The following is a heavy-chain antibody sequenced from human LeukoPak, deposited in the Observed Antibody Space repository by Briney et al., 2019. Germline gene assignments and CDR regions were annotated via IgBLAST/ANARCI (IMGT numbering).Heavy chain of an antibody. J-gene: IGHJ4*02. D-gene: IGHD3-3*01. CDR2: ISGSGGST. CDR3: AKAGALRFLEWFRV. Sequence: GGSLRLSCAAAGFTFSSYAMSWVRQAPGKGLEWVSAISGSGGSTYYADSVKGRFTISRDNSKNTLYLQMNSLRAEDTAVYYCAKAGALRFLEWFRVWGQGTLVTVSS. V-gene: IGHV3-23*01. CDR1: GFTFSSYA.